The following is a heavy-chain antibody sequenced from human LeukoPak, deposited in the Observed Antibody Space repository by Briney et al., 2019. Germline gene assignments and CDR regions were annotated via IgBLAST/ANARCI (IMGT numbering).Heavy chain of an antibody. CDR1: GYTLTELS. CDR2: FDPEDGET. Sequence: ASVKVSCKVSGYTLTELSMHWVRQAPGKGLEWMGGFDPEDGETIYAQKFQGRVTMTEDTSTDTAYMELSSLRSEDTAVYYCATGSSITMVRGVTQENDYWGQGTLVTASS. J-gene: IGHJ4*02. CDR3: ATGSSITMVRGVTQENDY. D-gene: IGHD3-10*01. V-gene: IGHV1-24*01.